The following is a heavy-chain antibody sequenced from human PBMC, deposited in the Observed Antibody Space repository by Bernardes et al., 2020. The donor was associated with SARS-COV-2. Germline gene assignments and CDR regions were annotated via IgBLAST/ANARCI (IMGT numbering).Heavy chain of an antibody. J-gene: IGHJ4*02. CDR2: ISSSGSTI. CDR1: GFTFSSYE. Sequence: GGSLRLSCAASGFTFSSYEMNWVRQAPGKGLEWVSYISSSGSTIYYADSVKGRFTIPRDNAKNSLYLQINSLRAEDTAVYYCARGAFTMVRGEWDYWGQGTLVTVSS. D-gene: IGHD3-10*01. V-gene: IGHV3-48*03. CDR3: ARGAFTMVRGEWDY.